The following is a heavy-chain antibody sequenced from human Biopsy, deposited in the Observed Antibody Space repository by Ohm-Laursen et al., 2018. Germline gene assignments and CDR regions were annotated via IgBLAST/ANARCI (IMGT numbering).Heavy chain of an antibody. Sequence: SETLSLTCTVSGGSISSDYWSWIRQTPGKGLEWIGYIYYSGSTSNNPSLKSRVTISVDTSKNQFSLRLNSVTAADTVVYYCARATNSTGWPYCDFNGMDVWGQGTRVTVSS. CDR1: GGSISSDY. CDR3: ARATNSTGWPYCDFNGMDV. V-gene: IGHV4-59*01. D-gene: IGHD2/OR15-2a*01. CDR2: IYYSGST. J-gene: IGHJ6*02.